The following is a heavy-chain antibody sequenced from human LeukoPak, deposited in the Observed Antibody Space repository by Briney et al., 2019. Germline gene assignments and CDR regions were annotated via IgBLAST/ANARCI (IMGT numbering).Heavy chain of an antibody. CDR1: GFTFSSYA. J-gene: IGHJ4*02. CDR3: AKTTPIVVVPAASFDY. D-gene: IGHD2-2*01. Sequence: GGSLRLSCAASGFTFSSYAMSWVRQAPGKGLEWVSAISGSGGSTYYADSVKGRFTISRDNPKNTLYLQMNSLRAEDTAVYYCAKTTPIVVVPAASFDYWGQGTLVTVSS. CDR2: ISGSGGST. V-gene: IGHV3-23*01.